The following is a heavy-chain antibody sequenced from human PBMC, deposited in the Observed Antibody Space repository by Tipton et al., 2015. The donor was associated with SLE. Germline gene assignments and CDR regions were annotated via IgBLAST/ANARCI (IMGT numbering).Heavy chain of an antibody. V-gene: IGHV3-30*04. CDR2: ISYDGSNK. J-gene: IGHJ2*01. CDR1: GFTFSSYE. Sequence: SLRLSCAASGFTFSSYEMNWVRQAPGKGLEWVAVISYDGSNKYYADSVKGRFTISRDNSKNTLYLQMNSLRAEDTAVYYCARGSWYFDLWGRGTLVTVSS. CDR3: ARGSWYFDL.